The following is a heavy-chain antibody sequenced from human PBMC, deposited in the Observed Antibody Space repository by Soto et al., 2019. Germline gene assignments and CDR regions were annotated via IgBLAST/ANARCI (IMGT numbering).Heavy chain of an antibody. CDR3: AKFGSLDYGMDV. D-gene: IGHD3-10*01. J-gene: IGHJ6*02. Sequence: GGSLRLSCAASGFTFSSYAMSWVRQAPGKGLEWVSVFSGSGGSTYYADSVKGRFTISRDNSKNTLYLQMNSLRAEDTAVYYCAKFGSLDYGMDVWGQGTTVTVSS. V-gene: IGHV3-23*01. CDR2: FSGSGGST. CDR1: GFTFSSYA.